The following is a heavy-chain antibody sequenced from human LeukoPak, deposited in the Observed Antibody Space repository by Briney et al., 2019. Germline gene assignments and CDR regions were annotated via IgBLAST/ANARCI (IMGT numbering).Heavy chain of an antibody. D-gene: IGHD2-2*01. J-gene: IGHJ4*02. CDR1: GYTFTGYY. CDR2: INPNSGGT. V-gene: IGHV1-2*02. CDR3: VRDWSCNTTSCSDK. Sequence: GASVKVSCKASGYTFTGYYMHWVRQAPGQGLEWMGWINPNSGGTNYAQKFQGRVTMTRDTSISTAYMELSRLRSDDTAVYYCVRDWSCNTTSCSDKWGQGTLVTVSS.